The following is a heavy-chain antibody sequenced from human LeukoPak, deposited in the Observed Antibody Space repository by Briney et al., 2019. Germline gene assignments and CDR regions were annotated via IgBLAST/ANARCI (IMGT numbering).Heavy chain of an antibody. CDR3: ARVVWGWDTAMPTPFDY. J-gene: IGHJ4*02. CDR1: GFTLRSFG. V-gene: IGHV3-30*03. D-gene: IGHD5-18*01. Sequence: PGRSLRLSCAASGFTLRSFGMHWVRQAPRKGLEWVAVISYDGSNKYYADSVKGRFTISRDNAKNSLYLQMNSLRAEDTAVYYCARVVWGWDTAMPTPFDYWGQGTLVTVSS. CDR2: ISYDGSNK.